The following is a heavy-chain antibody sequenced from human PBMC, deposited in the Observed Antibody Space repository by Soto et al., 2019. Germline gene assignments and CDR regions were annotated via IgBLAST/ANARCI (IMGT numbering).Heavy chain of an antibody. CDR3: AKDRTPHPSWFDP. J-gene: IGHJ5*02. CDR2: ISGSGGST. Sequence: EVQLLESGGGLVQPGGSPRLSCAASGFTFSSYAMSWVRQAPGKVLEWVSAISGSGGSTYYADSVKGRFTISRDNSKNTLYLQMNSLRAEDTAVYYCAKDRTPHPSWFDPWGQGTLVTVSS. CDR1: GFTFSSYA. D-gene: IGHD2-2*01. V-gene: IGHV3-23*01.